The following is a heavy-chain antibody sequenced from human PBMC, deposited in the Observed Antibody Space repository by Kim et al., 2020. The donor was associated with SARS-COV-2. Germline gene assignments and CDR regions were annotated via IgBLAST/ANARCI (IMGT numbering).Heavy chain of an antibody. V-gene: IGHV3-7*01. J-gene: IGHJ4*02. Sequence: GGSLRLSCAASGFAFSAYWMSWVRQAPGKGLEWVANIKLDGSEKYYVDSVKGRFTISRDNAKNSLYLQMNSLSAADTAVYYCARDWDWHFDYWGQGTLVTVSS. CDR1: GFAFSAYW. D-gene: IGHD3-9*01. CDR3: ARDWDWHFDY. CDR2: IKLDGSEK.